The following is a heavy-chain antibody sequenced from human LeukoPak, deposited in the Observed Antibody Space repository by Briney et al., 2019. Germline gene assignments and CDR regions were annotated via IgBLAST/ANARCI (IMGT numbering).Heavy chain of an antibody. CDR3: AGRAQTTGYSFDY. CDR1: IGSVTSYY. V-gene: IGHV4-4*07. Sequence: SGTLSLTRSVSIGSVTSYYWSWFRQPVGKTLEWIGQIHVDGTTDYNPSLKSRVAMSIDTSNNQFSLHLTSVTAADTSVYFCAGRAQTTGYSFDYWGQGVLVAVSS. J-gene: IGHJ4*02. D-gene: IGHD2-15*01. CDR2: IHVDGTT.